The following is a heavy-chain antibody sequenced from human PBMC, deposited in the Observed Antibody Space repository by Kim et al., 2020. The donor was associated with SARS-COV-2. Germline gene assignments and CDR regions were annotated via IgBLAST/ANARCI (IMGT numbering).Heavy chain of an antibody. CDR3: ASGIAARRFDY. V-gene: IGHV4-39*07. Sequence: TYDNPPLKSRVTISVETSKNQFYLKLSSVPAADTAVYYCASGIAARRFDYWGQGTLVTVSS. D-gene: IGHD6-6*01. J-gene: IGHJ4*02. CDR2: T.